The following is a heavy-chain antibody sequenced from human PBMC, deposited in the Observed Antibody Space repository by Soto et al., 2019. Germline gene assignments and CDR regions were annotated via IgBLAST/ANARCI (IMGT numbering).Heavy chain of an antibody. CDR3: ASFSAGFYNYGDLDY. D-gene: IGHD4-17*01. Sequence: GASVKVSCKASGYTFTSYGISWVRQAPGQGLEWMGWISAYNGNTNYAQKLQGRVTMTTDTSTSTAYMELRSLRSDDTAVYYCASFSAGFYNYGDLDYWGQGTLVTVSS. CDR1: GYTFTSYG. CDR2: ISAYNGNT. V-gene: IGHV1-18*01. J-gene: IGHJ4*02.